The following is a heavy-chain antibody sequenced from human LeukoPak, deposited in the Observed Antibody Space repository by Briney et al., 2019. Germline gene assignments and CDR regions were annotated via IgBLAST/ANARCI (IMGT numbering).Heavy chain of an antibody. CDR1: GFTFSSYA. V-gene: IGHV3-23*01. CDR2: ISGSGGST. CDR3: AKDSLQYYYGSGTPVGFDP. J-gene: IGHJ5*02. Sequence: PGGSLRLSCAASGFTFSSYAMSWVRQAPGKGLEWVSAISGSGGSTYYADSVKGRFTISRDSSKNTLYLQMNSLRAEDTAVYYCAKDSLQYYYGSGTPVGFDPWGQGTLVTVSS. D-gene: IGHD3-10*01.